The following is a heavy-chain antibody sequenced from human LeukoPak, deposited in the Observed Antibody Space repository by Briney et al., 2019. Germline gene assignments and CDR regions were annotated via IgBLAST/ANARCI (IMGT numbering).Heavy chain of an antibody. CDR1: GFTVSSNY. Sequence: PGGSLRLSCAASGFTVSSNYMSWVRQAPGKGLEWVSVIYSGGSTYYADSVKGRFTISRDRSKNTLYLQMNSLRAEDTAVYYCAREVGGSYYDYWGQGTLVTVSS. J-gene: IGHJ4*02. CDR3: AREVGGSYYDY. CDR2: IYSGGST. D-gene: IGHD1-26*01. V-gene: IGHV3-53*01.